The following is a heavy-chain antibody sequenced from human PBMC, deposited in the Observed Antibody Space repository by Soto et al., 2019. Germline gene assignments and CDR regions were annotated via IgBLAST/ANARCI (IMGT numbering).Heavy chain of an antibody. D-gene: IGHD3-22*01. J-gene: IGHJ5*02. CDR3: ARLGGYYQSLDT. CDR1: GGSISSGGYY. Sequence: SETLSLTCTVSGGSISSGGYYWTWIRQPPGKGLEWIGYVYYTGTTTYSPSLKSRVTISVDTSMNQISLKLSSVTAADTAFYYCARLGGYYQSLDTWGQGTLVTVSS. V-gene: IGHV4-61*08. CDR2: VYYTGTT.